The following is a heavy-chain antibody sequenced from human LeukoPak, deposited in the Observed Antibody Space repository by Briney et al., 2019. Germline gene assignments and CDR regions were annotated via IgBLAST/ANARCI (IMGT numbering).Heavy chain of an antibody. Sequence: SETLSLTCAVSGGSISSSNWWSWVRQPPGKGLEWIGEIYHSGSTNYNPSLKSRVTISVDKSKNQFSLKLSSVTAADTAVYYCARVFEDQWLAYYYYGMDVWGQGTTVTVSS. CDR1: GGSISSSNW. D-gene: IGHD6-19*01. J-gene: IGHJ6*02. CDR3: ARVFEDQWLAYYYYGMDV. CDR2: IYHSGST. V-gene: IGHV4-4*02.